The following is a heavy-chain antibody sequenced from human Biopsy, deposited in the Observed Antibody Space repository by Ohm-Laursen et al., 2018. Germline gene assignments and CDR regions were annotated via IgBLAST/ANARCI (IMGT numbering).Heavy chain of an antibody. D-gene: IGHD1-26*01. Sequence: SDTLSLTCTVSGGSLSTYYWSWIRQPAGKGLEWIGRISSSGSTNYNPSLRSRVTLSMDMSKSQFSLKLYSVTAADTAVYYCARVEAGTYDALDIWGQGTLVAVSA. CDR2: ISSSGST. CDR3: ARVEAGTYDALDI. J-gene: IGHJ3*02. V-gene: IGHV4-4*07. CDR1: GGSLSTYY.